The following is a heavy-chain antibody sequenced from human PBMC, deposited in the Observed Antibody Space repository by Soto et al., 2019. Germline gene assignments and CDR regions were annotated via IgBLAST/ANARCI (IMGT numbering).Heavy chain of an antibody. Sequence: ASVKVSCKAPGYTFTGYYMHWVRQAPGQGLEWMGWINPNSGGTNYAQKFQGWVTMTRDTSISTAYMELSRLRSDDTAVYYCARGDYYYYYMDVWGKGTTVTVSS. J-gene: IGHJ6*03. CDR3: ARGDYYYYYMDV. V-gene: IGHV1-2*04. CDR2: INPNSGGT. CDR1: GYTFTGYY.